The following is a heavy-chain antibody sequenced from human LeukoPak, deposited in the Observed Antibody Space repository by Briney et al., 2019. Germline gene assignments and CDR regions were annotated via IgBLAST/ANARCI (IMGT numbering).Heavy chain of an antibody. CDR2: IYSSGSA. J-gene: IGHJ4*02. CDR3: ARTRTYADYADF. D-gene: IGHD4-17*01. V-gene: IGHV4-59*01. CDR1: GGSITFYY. Sequence: PSETLSLSCTVSGGSITFYYWSWIRQPPGKGLEWIGFIYSSGSANYNPSLMSRVTMSVDTSKNQFSLKLSSVTAADTAVYYCARTRTYADYADFWGQGTLVTVSS.